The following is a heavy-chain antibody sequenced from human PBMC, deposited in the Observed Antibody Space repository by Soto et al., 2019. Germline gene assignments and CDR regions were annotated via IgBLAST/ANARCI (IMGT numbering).Heavy chain of an antibody. J-gene: IGHJ6*02. Sequence: GGSLRLSCAASGFTFSSYWMHWVRQAPGKGLVWVSRINSDGSSTSYADSVKGRFTISRDNAKNTLYLQMNSLRAEDTAVYYCARDKAAAVPGLDYYYGMDVWGQGTTVTV. V-gene: IGHV3-74*01. CDR1: GFTFSSYW. CDR2: INSDGSST. CDR3: ARDKAAAVPGLDYYYGMDV. D-gene: IGHD6-13*01.